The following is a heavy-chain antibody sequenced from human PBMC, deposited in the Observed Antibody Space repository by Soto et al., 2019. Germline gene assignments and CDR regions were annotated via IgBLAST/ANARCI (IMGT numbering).Heavy chain of an antibody. Sequence: ASVKVSCKASGYTFTSYGTSWVRQAPGQGLEWMGWISAYNGNTNYAQKLQGRVTMTTDTSTSTAYMELRSLRSDDTAVYYCAREYLSSGSPHMDVWGQGTTVTVSS. V-gene: IGHV1-18*04. D-gene: IGHD3-22*01. CDR1: GYTFTSYG. CDR2: ISAYNGNT. CDR3: AREYLSSGSPHMDV. J-gene: IGHJ6*02.